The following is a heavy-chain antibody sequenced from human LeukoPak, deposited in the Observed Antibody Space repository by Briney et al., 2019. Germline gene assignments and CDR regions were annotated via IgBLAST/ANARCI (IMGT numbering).Heavy chain of an antibody. J-gene: IGHJ5*02. CDR1: GGSLSGYY. V-gene: IGHV4-34*01. Sequence: SETLSLTCAVYGGSLSGYYWSWIRQPPGKGLEWIGEINHSGSTNYNPSLKSRVTISVDTSKNQFSLKLSSVTAADTAVYYCARGTHITNWFDPWGQGTLVTVSS. CDR3: ARGTHITNWFDP. D-gene: IGHD2-15*01. CDR2: INHSGST.